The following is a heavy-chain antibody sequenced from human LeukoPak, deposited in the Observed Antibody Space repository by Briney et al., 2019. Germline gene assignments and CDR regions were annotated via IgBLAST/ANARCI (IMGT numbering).Heavy chain of an antibody. CDR1: GYTFTSYG. D-gene: IGHD4-17*01. CDR2: ISAYSGNT. V-gene: IGHV1-18*01. J-gene: IGHJ4*02. CDR3: ARGSRTTVLDY. Sequence: ASVKVSCETSGYTFTSYGITWVRQAAGQGHEWMGWISAYSGNTNSAQKFQDRVTMTTDTSTSTAYMELRSLTSDDTAVYYCARGSRTTVLDYWGQGTLLTVSS.